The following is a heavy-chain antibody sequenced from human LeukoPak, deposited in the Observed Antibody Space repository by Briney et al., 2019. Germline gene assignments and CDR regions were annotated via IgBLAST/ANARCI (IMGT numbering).Heavy chain of an antibody. D-gene: IGHD3-22*01. CDR3: ARDRSPEGYYDSSHWDHYHGMDV. CDR1: GGSVSSGSYY. Sequence: SETLSLTCTVSGGSVSSGSYYWSWIRQPPGKGLEWIGYIYYSGSTNYNPSLKSRVTISVDTSKNQFSLNLSSVTAADTAMYYCARDRSPEGYYDSSHWDHYHGMDVWGQGTTVTVSS. J-gene: IGHJ6*02. V-gene: IGHV4-61*01. CDR2: IYYSGST.